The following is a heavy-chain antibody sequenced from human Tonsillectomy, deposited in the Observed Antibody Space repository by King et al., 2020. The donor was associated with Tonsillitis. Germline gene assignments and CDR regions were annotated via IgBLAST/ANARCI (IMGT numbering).Heavy chain of an antibody. J-gene: IGHJ4*02. CDR1: GYTFTSYG. Sequence: VQLVESGAEVKKPGASVKVSCKASGYTFTSYGISWVRQAPGQGLEWMGWISAYNGNTNYAQKLQGRVTMTTDTSTSTAYMELTSLRSDDTAVYYCARDHGYSGYASRGRFDYWGQGTLVTVSS. D-gene: IGHD5-12*01. V-gene: IGHV1-18*01. CDR2: ISAYNGNT. CDR3: ARDHGYSGYASRGRFDY.